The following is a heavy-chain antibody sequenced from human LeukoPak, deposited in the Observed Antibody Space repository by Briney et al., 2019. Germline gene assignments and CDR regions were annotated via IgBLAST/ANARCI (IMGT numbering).Heavy chain of an antibody. J-gene: IGHJ4*02. D-gene: IGHD2-2*01. V-gene: IGHV3-7*01. CDR3: AIIVPAACFDD. Sequence: SGGSLRLSCAASGFIFSSYWMSWVRQTPGKGLEWVANIKQDGSEKYYVDSVKGRFTISRDNANNSLYLQMNGLRAEDTAVYYCAIIVPAACFDDWGRGTLVTVSS. CDR1: GFIFSSYW. CDR2: IKQDGSEK.